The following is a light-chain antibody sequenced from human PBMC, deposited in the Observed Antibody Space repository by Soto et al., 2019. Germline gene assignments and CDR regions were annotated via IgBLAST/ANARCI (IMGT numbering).Light chain of an antibody. CDR3: QQLNNYPRT. CDR1: HDISNF. V-gene: IGKV1-9*01. CDR2: AAS. J-gene: IGKJ1*01. Sequence: DIQLTQTPSLLSASVGDRVTITCRASHDISNFLAWYQQKPGRAPKLLIYAASTLQSGVPSRFSGSGSGTEFTLTISSLQPEDFATYYCQQLNNYPRTFGQGTKVDIK.